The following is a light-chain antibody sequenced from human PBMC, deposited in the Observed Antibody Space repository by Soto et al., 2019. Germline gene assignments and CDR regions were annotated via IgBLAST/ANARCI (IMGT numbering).Light chain of an antibody. V-gene: IGKV3-11*01. J-gene: IGKJ1*01. Sequence: EIVLTQSPATLSLSPGERATLSCRASQSVSSYLAWYQQKPGQAPRLLIYDASNRATGIPARFRGSGSGTDFTLTISSLEPEDFAVYYCQQRSNCPWTFGQGTKVEIK. CDR3: QQRSNCPWT. CDR1: QSVSSY. CDR2: DAS.